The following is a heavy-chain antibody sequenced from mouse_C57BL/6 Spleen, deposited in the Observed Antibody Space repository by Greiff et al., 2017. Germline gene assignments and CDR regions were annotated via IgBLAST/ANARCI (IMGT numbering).Heavy chain of an antibody. CDR1: GYTFTDYN. CDR3: ATEGYYGNYWNY. CDR2: INPNNGGT. J-gene: IGHJ2*01. D-gene: IGHD2-1*01. Sequence: EVQLQQSGPELVKPGASVKMSCKASGYTFTDYNMHWVKQSHGKSLEWIGYINPNNGGTSYNQKFKGKATLTVNKSSSTAYMELRSLTSEDSAVYYCATEGYYGNYWNYWGQGTTLTVSS. V-gene: IGHV1-22*01.